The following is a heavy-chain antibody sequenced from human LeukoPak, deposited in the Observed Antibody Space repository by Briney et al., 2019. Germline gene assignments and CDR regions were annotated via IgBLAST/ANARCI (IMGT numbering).Heavy chain of an antibody. CDR3: TRDPRNKGFDP. CDR1: GFTLSYYW. Sequence: GGSLRPSCAASGFTLSYYWMHWVRHAPGKGLVWVSCINGDGSSTNYADSVKGRFTISRDNAKNTLYLEMNSLRAEDTAVYYCTRDPRNKGFDPWGQGTLVTVSS. CDR2: INGDGSST. J-gene: IGHJ5*02. D-gene: IGHD1/OR15-1a*01. V-gene: IGHV3-74*01.